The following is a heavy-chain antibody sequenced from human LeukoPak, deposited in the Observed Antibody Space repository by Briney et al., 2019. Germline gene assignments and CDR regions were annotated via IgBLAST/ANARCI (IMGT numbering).Heavy chain of an antibody. D-gene: IGHD6-6*01. CDR1: GGSISSSSYY. Sequence: PSETLSLTCTVPGGSISSSSYYWGWIRQPPGKGLEWIGSIYYSGSTYYNPSLKSRVTISVDTSKNQFSLKLSSVTAADTAVYYCARRKSSSSVWFDPWGQGTLVTVSS. V-gene: IGHV4-39*07. CDR2: IYYSGST. CDR3: ARRKSSSSVWFDP. J-gene: IGHJ5*02.